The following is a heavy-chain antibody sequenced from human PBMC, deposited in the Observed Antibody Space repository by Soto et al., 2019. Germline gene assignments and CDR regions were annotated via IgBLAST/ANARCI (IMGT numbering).Heavy chain of an antibody. CDR3: AREGGNYIYGMDV. CDR2: INGDGGST. CDR1: GFTFSNYW. J-gene: IGHJ6*02. Sequence: EVQLVESGGGLVQPGGSLRLSCAASGFTFSNYWMHWVRQAPGKGLVWVSRINGDGGSTTYADSVKGRFTISRDNAKNTLYLQMNNPRAEDTAVYYCAREGGNYIYGMDVWGQGTTVTVSS. V-gene: IGHV3-74*01.